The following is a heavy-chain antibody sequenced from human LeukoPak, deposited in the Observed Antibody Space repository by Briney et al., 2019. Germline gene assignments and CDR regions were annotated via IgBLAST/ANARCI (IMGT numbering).Heavy chain of an antibody. V-gene: IGHV3-30*14. CDR3: ARDPGGYFFDY. Sequence: GGSLRLSCAASGFTFSSCAMHWVRQAPGKGLEWVAVISYDGSNKYYADSVKGRFTISRDNSKNTLYLQMNSLRAEDTAVYYCARDPGGYFFDYWGQGTLVTVSS. D-gene: IGHD3-10*01. CDR2: ISYDGSNK. J-gene: IGHJ4*02. CDR1: GFTFSSCA.